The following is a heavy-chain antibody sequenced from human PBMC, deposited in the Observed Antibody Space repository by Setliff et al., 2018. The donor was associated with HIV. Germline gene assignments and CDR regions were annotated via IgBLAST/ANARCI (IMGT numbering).Heavy chain of an antibody. D-gene: IGHD5-12*01. V-gene: IGHV1-18*01. J-gene: IGHJ4*02. CDR2: INTYTGYT. Sequence: ASVKVSCKTSGYTFTNYGVSWVRQAPGQGLQWLGCINTYTGYTHYAKDLQARVTMTTNTSTSTAYMYLRSLTSDDTAIYYCAATGSGGYVHWGQGTLVTV. CDR3: AATGSGGYVH. CDR1: GYTFTNYG.